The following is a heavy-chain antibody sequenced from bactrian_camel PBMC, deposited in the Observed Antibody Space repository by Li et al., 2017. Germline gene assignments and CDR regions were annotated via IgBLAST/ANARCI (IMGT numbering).Heavy chain of an antibody. Sequence: HVQLVESGGGSVQAGGSLRLSCAASGYSVSTGYMAWFRQAPGKEREGDAAIDTAGAATYTDAVAGRFTISKDNVKNTLYLQMNRLKPEDSAEYICAADPAGPLCRVVPGTGCSPGRCPLDYWGQGTQVTVS. J-gene: IGHJ4*01. CDR2: IDTAGAA. V-gene: IGHV3S53*01. CDR3: AADPAGPLCRVVPGTGCSPGRCPLDY. CDR1: GYSVSTGY. D-gene: IGHD6*01.